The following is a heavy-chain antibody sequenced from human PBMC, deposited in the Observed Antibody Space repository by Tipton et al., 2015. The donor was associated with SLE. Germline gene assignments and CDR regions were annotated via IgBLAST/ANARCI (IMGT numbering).Heavy chain of an antibody. CDR2: LYNGGGT. V-gene: IGHV4-59*12. D-gene: IGHD3-3*01. CDR3: ARGILEWPEY. J-gene: IGHJ4*02. Sequence: TLSLTCTVTDDSISNNYWSWIRQAPGKGLEWIGNLYNGGGTNYNPSLKSRVTISVDTSKNQFSLKLSSVTAADTAVYYCARGILEWPEYWGQGTLLTVSS. CDR1: DDSISNNY.